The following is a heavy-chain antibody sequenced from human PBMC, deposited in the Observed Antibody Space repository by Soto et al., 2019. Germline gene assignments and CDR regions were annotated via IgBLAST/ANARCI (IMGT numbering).Heavy chain of an antibody. CDR1: GYTFTSYD. D-gene: IGHD1-7*01. CDR3: ATRNWNYNPYSCGMDV. CDR2: MNPNSGNT. J-gene: IGHJ6*02. V-gene: IGHV1-8*01. Sequence: ASVKVSCKASGYTFTSYDINWVRQATGQGLEWMGWMNPNSGNTGYAQKFQGRVTMTRNTSISTAYMELSSLRSEDTAVYYCATRNWNYNPYSCGMDVWGQGTTVTVAS.